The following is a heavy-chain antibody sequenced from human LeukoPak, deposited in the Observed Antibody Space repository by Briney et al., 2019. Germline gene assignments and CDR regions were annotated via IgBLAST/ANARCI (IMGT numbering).Heavy chain of an antibody. V-gene: IGHV1-2*02. D-gene: IGHD3-9*01. J-gene: IGHJ4*02. Sequence: GASVKVSCKASGYTLTGYYMHWVRQAPGQGLEWMGWMNPNSGGTNYAQKFQGRVTITADKSTSTAYMELSSLRSEDTAVYYCASLPYYDILTGYRDLDYWGQGTLVTVSS. CDR1: GYTLTGYY. CDR3: ASLPYYDILTGYRDLDY. CDR2: MNPNSGGT.